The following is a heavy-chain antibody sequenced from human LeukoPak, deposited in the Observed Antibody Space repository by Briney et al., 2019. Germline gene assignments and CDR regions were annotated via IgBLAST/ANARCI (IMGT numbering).Heavy chain of an antibody. CDR2: IIPIFGTA. J-gene: IGHJ4*02. D-gene: IGHD6-13*01. V-gene: IGHV1-69*06. CDR3: ARETRIAAACLEY. Sequence: AVKVSCKASGGTFSSYAITWVRQAPGQGLEWMGGIIPIFGTANYAQKFQGRVTITADKSTSTAYMELSSRRSGDTAVYYCARETRIAAACLEYWGQGTLVTVSS. CDR1: GGTFSSYA.